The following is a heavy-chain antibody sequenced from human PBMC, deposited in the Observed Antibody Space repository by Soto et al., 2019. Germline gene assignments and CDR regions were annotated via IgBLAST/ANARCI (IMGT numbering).Heavy chain of an antibody. CDR2: ITPIYPTT. Sequence: SVKVSCKASGGTFYTYTFSWVRQAPGQGLEWMGSITPIYPTTNYAEKSQGRLTVTADGSTNTAYMELNSLTSEDTAVYYCARIPRYSFPTSDDLDSWGQGTLVTVPS. CDR3: ARIPRYSFPTSDDLDS. V-gene: IGHV1-69*13. CDR1: GGTFYTYT. D-gene: IGHD5-18*01. J-gene: IGHJ4*02.